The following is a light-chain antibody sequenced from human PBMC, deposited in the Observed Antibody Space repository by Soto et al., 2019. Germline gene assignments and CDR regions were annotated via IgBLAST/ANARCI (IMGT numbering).Light chain of an antibody. CDR2: DVS. V-gene: IGKV3D-20*01. J-gene: IGKJ4*01. CDR3: QQSGSSPLT. Sequence: EIVLTQSPATLSLSPGERATLSCGASQSFTSSYLAWYQQKPGLAPRLLIYDVSSRATGIPDRFSGSGSGTDFTLTISRLEPEDFAVYYCQQSGSSPLTFGGGTKVEIK. CDR1: QSFTSSY.